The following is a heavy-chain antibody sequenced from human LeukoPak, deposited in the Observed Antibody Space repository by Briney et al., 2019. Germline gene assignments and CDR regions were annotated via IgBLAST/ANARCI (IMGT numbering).Heavy chain of an antibody. Sequence: GGSLRLSCAASGFTFDDYAMHWVRQAPGEGLEWVSGISGNSGSIGYADSVNGRFTISRDNAKSSVSLQMNSLRAEDMAIYYCVSDLSPYLSENTYDALDIWGQGTTVSVSS. V-gene: IGHV3-9*03. D-gene: IGHD2/OR15-2a*01. CDR3: VSDLSPYLSENTYDALDI. CDR1: GFTFDDYA. J-gene: IGHJ3*02. CDR2: ISGNSGSI.